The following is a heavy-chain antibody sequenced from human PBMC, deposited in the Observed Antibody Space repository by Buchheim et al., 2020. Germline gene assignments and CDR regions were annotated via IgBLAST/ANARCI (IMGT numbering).Heavy chain of an antibody. CDR1: EFTFSNAW. CDR2: IKSKTDGGTT. V-gene: IGHV3-15*01. D-gene: IGHD4-17*01. J-gene: IGHJ6*03. CDR3: TTDFATVYYYYYYYMDV. Sequence: EAQLVESGGGWVKPGGSLRLSCTASEFTFSNAWMSWVRQSPGKGLEWVGRIKSKTDGGTTDYAAPVKGRFTISRADSKNTLYLQMNSLKTGDTAVYYCTTDFATVYYYYYYYMDVWGKGTT.